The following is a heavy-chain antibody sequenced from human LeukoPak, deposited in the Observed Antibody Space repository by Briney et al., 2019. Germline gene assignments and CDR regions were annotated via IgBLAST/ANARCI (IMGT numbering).Heavy chain of an antibody. D-gene: IGHD3-16*01. J-gene: IGHJ4*02. V-gene: IGHV3-30*04. Sequence: PGGSLRLSCAASGFTFSSYAMRWVRQAPGKGLEWVAVISYDGSNKYYADSVKGRFTISRDNSKNTLYLQMNSLRAEDTAVYYCARDARGYFDYWGQGTLVTVSS. CDR1: GFTFSSYA. CDR2: ISYDGSNK. CDR3: ARDARGYFDY.